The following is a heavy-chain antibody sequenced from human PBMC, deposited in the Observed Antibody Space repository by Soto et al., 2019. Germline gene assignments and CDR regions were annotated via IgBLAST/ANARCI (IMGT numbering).Heavy chain of an antibody. CDR3: AGGWWGSSGYDAFDI. Sequence: QVQLVQSGAAVKKPGSSVKVSCKASGGTFSSYAISWVRQAPGQGLEWVGGIIPIFGTANYAQKFQGRVTIPADESPGTAYRELRSLRSEDTAVYDCAGGWWGSSGYDAFDIWGQGTMVNVSS. V-gene: IGHV1-69*01. J-gene: IGHJ3*02. D-gene: IGHD6-13*01. CDR2: IIPIFGTA. CDR1: GGTFSSYA.